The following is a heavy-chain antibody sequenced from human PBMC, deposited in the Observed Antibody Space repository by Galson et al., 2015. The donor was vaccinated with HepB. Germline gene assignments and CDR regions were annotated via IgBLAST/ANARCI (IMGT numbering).Heavy chain of an antibody. CDR2: ITGTGDRT. CDR1: GFTFSTDA. Sequence: SLRLSCAASGFTFSTDAMCWVRQAPGRGLEWVAYITGTGDRTDYADSVKGRFTISRDNSKSTLHLQMNSLRDEDTALYYCAKGVGAETRFDYWGQGNLVTVSS. D-gene: IGHD1-26*01. J-gene: IGHJ4*02. V-gene: IGHV3-23*01. CDR3: AKGVGAETRFDY.